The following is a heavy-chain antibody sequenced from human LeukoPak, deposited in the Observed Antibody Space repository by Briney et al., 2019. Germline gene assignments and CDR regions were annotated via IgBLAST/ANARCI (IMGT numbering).Heavy chain of an antibody. CDR3: ARGGGFLGELSFDWFDP. CDR2: INPSGGST. D-gene: IGHD3-16*02. J-gene: IGHJ5*02. CDR1: GYTFTGYY. Sequence: ASVKVSCKASGYTFTGYYMHWVRQAPGQGLEWMGIINPSGGSTSYAQKFQGRVTMTRDTSTSTVYMELSSLRSEDTAVYYCARGGGFLGELSFDWFDPWGQGTLVTVSS. V-gene: IGHV1-46*01.